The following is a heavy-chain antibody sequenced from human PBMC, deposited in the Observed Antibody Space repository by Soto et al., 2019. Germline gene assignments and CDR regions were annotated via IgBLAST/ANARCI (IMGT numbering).Heavy chain of an antibody. CDR1: GYTFTTYD. D-gene: IGHD2-8*01. CDR2: ISTFNGDT. J-gene: IGHJ4*02. CDR3: ARGYCADDICYYFDF. Sequence: QVQLVQSGPEVKKPGASVKVSCETSGYTFTTYDITWVRQAPGQGLEWMGWISTFNGDTKYEEKLQDRVTMTTDTFTATAYMELRSPGSDDTAVYYCARGYCADDICYYFDFWGQGTLVTVSS. V-gene: IGHV1-18*01.